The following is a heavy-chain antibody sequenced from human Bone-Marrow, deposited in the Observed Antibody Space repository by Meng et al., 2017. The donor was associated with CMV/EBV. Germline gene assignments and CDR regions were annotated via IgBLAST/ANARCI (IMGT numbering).Heavy chain of an antibody. V-gene: IGHV4-39*07. CDR3: ARDASYCSSTSCYMGRYNWFDP. CDR1: GGSISSSSYY. CDR2: IYYSGST. Sequence: SETLSLTCTVSGGSISSSSYYWGWIRQPPGKGLEWIGSIYYSGSTYYNPSLKSRVTISVDTSKNQFSLKLSSVTAADTAVYYCARDASYCSSTSCYMGRYNWFDPWDHGTLVTVSS. J-gene: IGHJ5*02. D-gene: IGHD2-2*02.